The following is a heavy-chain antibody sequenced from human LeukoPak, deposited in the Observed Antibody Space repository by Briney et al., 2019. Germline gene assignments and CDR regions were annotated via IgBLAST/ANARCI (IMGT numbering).Heavy chain of an antibody. Sequence: PSETLSLTCTVSGYSISSGYYWGWIRQPPGKGLEWIGSIYHSGSTYYNPSLKSRVTISVDTSKNQFSLKLSSVTAADTAVYYCASMGAYYDFWSGYYEGVFAFDIWGQGTMVTVSS. D-gene: IGHD3-3*01. CDR2: IYHSGST. CDR1: GYSISSGYY. J-gene: IGHJ3*02. CDR3: ASMGAYYDFWSGYYEGVFAFDI. V-gene: IGHV4-38-2*02.